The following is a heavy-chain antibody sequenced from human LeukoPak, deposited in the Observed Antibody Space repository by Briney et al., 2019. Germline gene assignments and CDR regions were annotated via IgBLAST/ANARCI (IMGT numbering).Heavy chain of an antibody. CDR3: ARRGYDYIDS. CDR1: GFTFSSYA. Sequence: GSLRLSCAASGFTFSSYAMHWVRQAPGKGLEWVAVISYDGSNKYYADSVRGRFTISRDPSTNTLSLLMNNLRAEDTAVYYCARRGYDYIDSWGQGTLVTVSS. D-gene: IGHD5-18*01. J-gene: IGHJ4*02. V-gene: IGHV3-30*14. CDR2: ISYDGSNK.